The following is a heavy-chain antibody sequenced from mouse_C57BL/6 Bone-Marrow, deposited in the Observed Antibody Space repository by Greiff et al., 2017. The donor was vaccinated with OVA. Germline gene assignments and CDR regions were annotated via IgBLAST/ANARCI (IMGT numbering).Heavy chain of an antibody. CDR1: GYTFTSYW. V-gene: IGHV1-64*01. CDR2: IHPNSGST. J-gene: IGHJ2*01. CDR3: ARGEGITRFDY. Sequence: QVQLQQPGAELVKPGASVKLSCKASGYTFTSYWMHWVKQRPGPGLEWIGMIHPNSGSTNYNEKFKSKATLTVDKSSSTAYMQLSSLTSEDSAVYYCARGEGITRFDYWGQGTTLTVSS.